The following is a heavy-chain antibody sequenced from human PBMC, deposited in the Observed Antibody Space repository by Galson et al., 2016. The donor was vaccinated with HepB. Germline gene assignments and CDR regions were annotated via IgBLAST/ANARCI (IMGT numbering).Heavy chain of an antibody. CDR1: GLAF. Sequence: SLRLSCAASGLAFMHWVRQAPGKGLEWVAVIAHHGGSIYYADSVSGRFTISRDNSENTVSLQMNSLRAEDTAVYYCARALYDSGLLFFDLWGQGTLVTVSS. D-gene: IGHD3-10*01. V-gene: IGHV3-33*05. CDR3: ARALYDSGLLFFDL. CDR2: IAHHGGSI. J-gene: IGHJ4*02.